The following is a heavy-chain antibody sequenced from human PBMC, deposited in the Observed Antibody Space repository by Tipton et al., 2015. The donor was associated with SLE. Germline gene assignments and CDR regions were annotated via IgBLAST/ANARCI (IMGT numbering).Heavy chain of an antibody. V-gene: IGHV3-48*03. J-gene: IGHJ3*01. CDR1: GFTFSTYE. Sequence: GSLRLSCAASGFTFSTYEMNWVRQAPGKGLEWVSYISSGGYAIYYADSVKGRFTISRDNTKNSVYLQMNSLRAEDTAVYYCTRDAYNSDTDGYHYASPDAFDVWGQGTMVTVSS. CDR2: ISSGGYAI. D-gene: IGHD3-22*01. CDR3: TRDAYNSDTDGYHYASPDAFDV.